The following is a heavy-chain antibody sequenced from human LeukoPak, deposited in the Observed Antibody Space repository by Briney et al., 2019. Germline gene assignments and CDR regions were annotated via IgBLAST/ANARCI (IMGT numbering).Heavy chain of an antibody. CDR3: ARGKKWVFWDLFGNHYYYYMDV. J-gene: IGHJ6*03. Sequence: GASVKVSCKASGYTFTSYAMHWVRQAPGQRLEWMGGIIPIFGTANYAQKFQGRVTITADESTSTAYMELSSLRSEDTAVYYCARGKKWVFWDLFGNHYYYYMDVWGKGTTVTVSS. V-gene: IGHV1-69*13. CDR1: GYTFTSYA. D-gene: IGHD3-22*01. CDR2: IIPIFGTA.